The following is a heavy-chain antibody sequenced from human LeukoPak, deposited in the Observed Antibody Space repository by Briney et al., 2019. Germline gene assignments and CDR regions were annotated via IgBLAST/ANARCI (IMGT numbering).Heavy chain of an antibody. CDR2: ITATGIT. CDR1: GGSISTSNW. CDR3: AKDVIRAVVAANEYAFDV. D-gene: IGHD2-15*01. J-gene: IGHJ3*01. Sequence: SGTLSLTCAVSGGSISTSNWWTWVRQAPGKGPEWIGVITATGITNYNPSLKSRVSISVDKSKNQFSLKLTSVTAADTAVYYCAKDVIRAVVAANEYAFDVWGQGTKVTVSS. V-gene: IGHV4-4*02.